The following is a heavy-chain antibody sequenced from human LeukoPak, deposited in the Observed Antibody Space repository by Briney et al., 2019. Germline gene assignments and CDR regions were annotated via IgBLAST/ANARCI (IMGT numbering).Heavy chain of an antibody. CDR3: ARAGYFDWAGRDYFDY. D-gene: IGHD3-9*01. CDR2: IYYSGST. CDR1: GGSISSGGYY. Sequence: PSETLSLTCTVSGGSISSGGYYWSWIRQHPGKGLEWIGYIYYSGSTYYNPSLKSRVTISVDTSKNQFSLKPSSVTAADTAVYYCARAGYFDWAGRDYFDYWGQGTLVTVSS. J-gene: IGHJ4*02. V-gene: IGHV4-31*03.